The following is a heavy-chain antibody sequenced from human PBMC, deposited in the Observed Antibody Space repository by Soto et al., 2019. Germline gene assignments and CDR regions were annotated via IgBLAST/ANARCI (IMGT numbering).Heavy chain of an antibody. Sequence: QVQLVQSGAEVKKPGASVKVSCKASGYTFTSYYMHWVRQAPGQGLEWMGIINPSGGSTSYAQKFQGRVTMTRDTSTSTVYMELSSLRSEDTPEYYCAREVSHGADVYSYYGMDVWGRGTTVTVSS. CDR3: AREVSHGADVYSYYGMDV. CDR1: GYTFTSYY. J-gene: IGHJ6*02. V-gene: IGHV1-46*01. CDR2: INPSGGST.